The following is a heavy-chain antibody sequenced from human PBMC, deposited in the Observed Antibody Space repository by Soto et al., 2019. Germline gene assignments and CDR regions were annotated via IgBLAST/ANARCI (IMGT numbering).Heavy chain of an antibody. CDR1: GFTFSNSA. CDR2: IVVGSGNT. V-gene: IGHV1-58*01. Sequence: GASVKVSCKASGFTFSNSAVQWVRQARGQRLEWLGWIVVGSGNTNYAQKFQDRVTISRDMSTSTAYMDLGSLRSEDTAVYYCAADTYHCSGADCYSIDLPGVSYNGMAVWGQGTSVIVSS. CDR3: AADTYHCSGADCYSIDLPGVSYNGMAV. J-gene: IGHJ6*02. D-gene: IGHD2-15*01.